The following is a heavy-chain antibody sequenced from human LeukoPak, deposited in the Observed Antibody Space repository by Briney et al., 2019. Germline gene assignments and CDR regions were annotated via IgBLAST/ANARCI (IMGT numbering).Heavy chain of an antibody. Sequence: ASVKVSCKASGYIFTGYYMHWVRQAPRQGLEWMGWINPNSGGTNFAQKFQGRVTMTRDTSISTAYMDLSRLRSDDTAVYYCARSRIGSQFDFWGQGTLVIVSS. J-gene: IGHJ4*02. CDR2: INPNSGGT. V-gene: IGHV1-2*02. CDR3: ARSRIGSQFDF. CDR1: GYIFTGYY. D-gene: IGHD1-26*01.